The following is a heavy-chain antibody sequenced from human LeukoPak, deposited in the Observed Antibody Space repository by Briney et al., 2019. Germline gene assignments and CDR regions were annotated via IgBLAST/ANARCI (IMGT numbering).Heavy chain of an antibody. Sequence: GGSLRLSCAASGFTFSRYWMHWVRQVPGKGLVWVSRINSDGSSTRYADSVKGRFTISRDNAKNTLYLQMNSLRDDDTAVYYCPRDLSRSFNWFDPWGQGTLVTVSS. V-gene: IGHV3-74*01. CDR1: GFTFSRYW. CDR2: INSDGSST. D-gene: IGHD2/OR15-2a*01. J-gene: IGHJ5*02. CDR3: PRDLSRSFNWFDP.